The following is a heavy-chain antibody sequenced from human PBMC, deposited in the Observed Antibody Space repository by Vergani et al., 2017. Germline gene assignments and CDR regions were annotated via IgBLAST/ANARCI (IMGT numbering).Heavy chain of an antibody. J-gene: IGHJ5*02. V-gene: IGHV5-51*03. CDR2: IYPGDSDT. D-gene: IGHD2/OR15-2a*01. CDR1: GYSFTSYW. Sequence: EVQLVQSGAEVKKPGESLKISCKGSGYSFTSYWIGWVRQMPGKGLEWMGIIYPGDSDTRYSPSFQGQVTISADKSSSTAYLQWSSLKASDTAMYYCARRLVGYFQAENWFDPWGQGTLVTVSS. CDR3: ARRLVGYFQAENWFDP.